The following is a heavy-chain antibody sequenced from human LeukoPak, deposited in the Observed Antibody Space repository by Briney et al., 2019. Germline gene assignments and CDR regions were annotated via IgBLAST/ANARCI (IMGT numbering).Heavy chain of an antibody. Sequence: GGSLRLSCAAPGFTFSSYSMNWVRQAPGKGLEWLSYISSGSTTIYYADSVKGRFTISRDNARNSLYLHMNSLRDEDTAVYYCARKNDYDSSGYHNWFDPWGQGTLVTVSS. J-gene: IGHJ5*02. D-gene: IGHD3-22*01. CDR2: ISSGSTTI. V-gene: IGHV3-48*02. CDR1: GFTFSSYS. CDR3: ARKNDYDSSGYHNWFDP.